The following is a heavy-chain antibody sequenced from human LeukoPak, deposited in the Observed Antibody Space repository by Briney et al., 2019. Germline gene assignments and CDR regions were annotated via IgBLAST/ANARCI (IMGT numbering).Heavy chain of an antibody. V-gene: IGHV3-33*01. J-gene: IGHJ6*02. Sequence: GGSLRLSCAASGFTFSSYGMHRVRQAPGKGLEWVAVIWYDGSNKYYADSVKGRFTISRDNSKNTLYLQMNSLRAEDTAVYYCARGYIAMDVWGQGTTVTVSS. CDR1: GFTFSSYG. CDR3: ARGYIAMDV. D-gene: IGHD2-2*02. CDR2: IWYDGSNK.